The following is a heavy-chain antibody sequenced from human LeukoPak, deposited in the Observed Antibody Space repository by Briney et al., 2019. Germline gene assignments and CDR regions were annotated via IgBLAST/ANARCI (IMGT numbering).Heavy chain of an antibody. J-gene: IGHJ4*02. CDR1: GFTFSDYN. V-gene: IGHV3-21*01. D-gene: IGHD2-8*01. CDR2: ISSTSTYI. Sequence: PRGSRRLSCAASGFTFSDYNMNWVRQAPGKGLEWVSSISSTSTYIYYADSLKGRFTISRDNAKNSVYLQMNSLRADDTAVYYCARVLIYFEYWDQGTLVTVSS. CDR3: ARVLIYFEY.